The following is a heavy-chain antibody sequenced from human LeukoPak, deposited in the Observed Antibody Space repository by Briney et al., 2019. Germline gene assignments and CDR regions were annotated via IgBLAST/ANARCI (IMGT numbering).Heavy chain of an antibody. J-gene: IGHJ6*03. CDR2: TFYNGNT. V-gene: IGHV4-59*01. Sequence: SETLSLTCTVSGGTISPYYWSWIRQPPGKGLEWIAYTFYNGNTNYNPSLKSRVTISLDTSKKEFYLKVSSVTAADTAVYYCARGGYYYMDVWGKGTTVTVSS. CDR3: ARGGYYYMDV. CDR1: GGTISPYY.